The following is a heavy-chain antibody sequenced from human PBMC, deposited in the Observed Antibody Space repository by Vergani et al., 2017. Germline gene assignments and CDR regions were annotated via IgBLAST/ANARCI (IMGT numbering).Heavy chain of an antibody. CDR1: GFTFDDYA. V-gene: IGHV3-9*01. CDR3: AKDYYYGSGSHSFDY. Sequence: EVQLVESGGGLVQPGRSLRLSCAASGFTFDDYAMHWVRQAPGKGLEWVSGLSWNSGSIGYADSVKGRFTISRDNAKNSLYLQMNRLRAEDTALYYCAKDYYYGSGSHSFDYWGQGTLVTVSS. CDR2: LSWNSGSI. D-gene: IGHD3-10*01. J-gene: IGHJ4*02.